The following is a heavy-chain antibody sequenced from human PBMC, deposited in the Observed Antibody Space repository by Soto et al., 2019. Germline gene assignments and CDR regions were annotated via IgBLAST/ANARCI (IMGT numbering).Heavy chain of an antibody. J-gene: IGHJ4*02. V-gene: IGHV4-31*02. D-gene: IGHD2-15*01. CDR1: GGSTSSGGYY. Sequence: SETLSLTCTVSGGSTSSGGYYWSWIRQHPGKGLEWIGYIYYSGSTYYNPSLKSRVTISVDTSKNQFSLKLSSVTAADTAVYYCARGTWGYCSGGSCYPFDYWAQGTLVTVSS. CDR3: ARGTWGYCSGGSCYPFDY. CDR2: IYYSGST.